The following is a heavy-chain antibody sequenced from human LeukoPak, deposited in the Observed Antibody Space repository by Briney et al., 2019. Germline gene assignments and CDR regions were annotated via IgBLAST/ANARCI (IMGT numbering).Heavy chain of an antibody. J-gene: IGHJ3*02. D-gene: IGHD3-22*01. V-gene: IGHV4-59*01. Sequence: SETLSLTCTVSGGSISSYYWSWIRQPPGKGLEWIGYIYYSGSTNYNPPLKSRVTISVDTSKNQFSLKLSSVTAADTAVYYCARGRSGYYAFDIWGQGTMVTVSS. CDR1: GGSISSYY. CDR2: IYYSGST. CDR3: ARGRSGYYAFDI.